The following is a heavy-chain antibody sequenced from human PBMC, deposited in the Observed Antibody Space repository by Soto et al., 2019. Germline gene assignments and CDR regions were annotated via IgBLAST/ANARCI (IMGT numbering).Heavy chain of an antibody. Sequence: PSETLSLTCAVSGGSISSGGYSWSWIRQPPGKGLEWIGYIYHSGSTYYNPSLKSRVTISVDRSKNQFSLKLSSVTAADTAVYYCAKDSGDNYGYFRWFDPWGQGTLVTVSS. CDR3: AKDSGDNYGYFRWFDP. J-gene: IGHJ5*02. CDR2: IYHSGST. V-gene: IGHV4-30-2*02. D-gene: IGHD5-18*01. CDR1: GGSISSGGYS.